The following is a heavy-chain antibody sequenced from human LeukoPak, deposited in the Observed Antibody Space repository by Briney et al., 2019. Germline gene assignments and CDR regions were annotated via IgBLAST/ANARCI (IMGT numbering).Heavy chain of an antibody. Sequence: SETLSLTCTVSGGSISSYYWSWIRQPPGKGLEWIGYIYYSGSTNYNPSLKSRVTISVDTSKNQFSLELSSVTAADTAVYYCARVVEGYYDSSGYYRVPYYYFDYWGQGTLVTVSS. D-gene: IGHD3-22*01. V-gene: IGHV4-59*01. CDR1: GGSISSYY. CDR2: IYYSGST. CDR3: ARVVEGYYDSSGYYRVPYYYFDY. J-gene: IGHJ4*02.